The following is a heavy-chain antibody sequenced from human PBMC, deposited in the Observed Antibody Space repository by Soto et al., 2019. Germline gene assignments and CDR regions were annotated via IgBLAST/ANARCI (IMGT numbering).Heavy chain of an antibody. CDR2: IKSKTDGRTT. CDR1: GFTFSNAW. D-gene: IGHD3-10*01. CDR3: TTDPVTMVRVP. J-gene: IGHJ5*02. Sequence: GGSLRLSCAASGFTFSNAWMNWVRQAPGKGLEWVGRIKSKTDGRTTDYAAPVKGRFTITSDDSKNTLYLQMNSLKTEDTAVYYCTTDPVTMVRVPWGQGTLVTVSS. V-gene: IGHV3-15*07.